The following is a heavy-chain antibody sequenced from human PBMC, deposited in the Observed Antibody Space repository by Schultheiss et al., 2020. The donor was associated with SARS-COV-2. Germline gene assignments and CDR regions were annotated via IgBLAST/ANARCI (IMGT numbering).Heavy chain of an antibody. CDR2: ISSNGGST. J-gene: IGHJ4*02. V-gene: IGHV3-21*01. CDR3: ARGKTVFDY. D-gene: IGHD1-14*01. Sequence: GESLKISCAASGFTFSSYSMNWVRQAPGKGLEWVSAISSNGGSTYYADSVKGRFTISRDNAKKSLYLQMNSLRAEDTAVYYCARGKTVFDYWGQGTLVTVSS. CDR1: GFTFSSYS.